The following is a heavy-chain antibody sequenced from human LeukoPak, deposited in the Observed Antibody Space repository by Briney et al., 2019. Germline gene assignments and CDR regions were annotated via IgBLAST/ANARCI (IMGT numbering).Heavy chain of an antibody. CDR3: ARETYYYGSGGAFDY. CDR1: GLTFSTYG. J-gene: IGHJ4*02. V-gene: IGHV3-30*03. CDR2: ISYDGSDE. D-gene: IGHD3-10*01. Sequence: PGGSLRLSCGASGLTFSTYGMRWVRQAPGKGLEWGAVISYDGSDEFYADSVKGRFTIFRDNSRNTLYLQMNSLRAEDTGVYYCARETYYYGSGGAFDYWGQGTLVSVSS.